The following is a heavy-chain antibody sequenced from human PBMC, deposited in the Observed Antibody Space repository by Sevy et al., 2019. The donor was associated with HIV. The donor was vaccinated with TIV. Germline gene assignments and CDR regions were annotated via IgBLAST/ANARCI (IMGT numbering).Heavy chain of an antibody. Sequence: GGSLRLSCAASGFTFSSYEMNWVRQAPGKGLEWVSYISSSGSTIYYADSVKGRLTISRDNAKNSLYLQMNSRRAEDTAVYYCASTSGPSSWYEYYYYYYMDVWGKGTTVTVSS. CDR2: ISSSGSTI. D-gene: IGHD6-13*01. CDR3: ASTSGPSSWYEYYYYYYMDV. CDR1: GFTFSSYE. J-gene: IGHJ6*03. V-gene: IGHV3-48*03.